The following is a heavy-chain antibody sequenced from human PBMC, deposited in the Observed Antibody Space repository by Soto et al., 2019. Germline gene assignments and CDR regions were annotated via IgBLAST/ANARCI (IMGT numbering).Heavy chain of an antibody. CDR1: GFTFSSYG. J-gene: IGHJ4*02. CDR3: AKDGGASWWF. D-gene: IGHD2-15*01. V-gene: IGHV3-30*18. CDR2: ISYDGSNK. Sequence: QVQLVESGGGVVQPGRSLRLSCAASGFTFSSYGMHWVRQAPGKGLEWVAVISYDGSNKYYADSVKGRFTISRDNSKNTQYLQMNSLRAEDTAVYYCAKDGGASWWFWGQGTLVTVSS.